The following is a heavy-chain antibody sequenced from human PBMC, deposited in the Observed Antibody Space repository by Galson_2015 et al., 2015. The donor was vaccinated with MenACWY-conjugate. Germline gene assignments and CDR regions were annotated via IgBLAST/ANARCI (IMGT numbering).Heavy chain of an antibody. CDR1: GFTFRNYW. J-gene: IGHJ6*02. Sequence: SLRLSCAVSGFTFRNYWMTWVRQAPGKGLEWVASIKKDGSEKYYVDSVKGRFTISRDNTKNSMYLEMNSLRAEDTAVYYCARGHYCMDVWGQGTTVTVSS. CDR2: IKKDGSEK. CDR3: ARGHYCMDV. V-gene: IGHV3-7*03.